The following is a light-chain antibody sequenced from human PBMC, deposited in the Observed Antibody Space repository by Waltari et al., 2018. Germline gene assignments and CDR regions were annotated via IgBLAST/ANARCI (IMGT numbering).Light chain of an antibody. CDR3: HQYNNWPPWT. J-gene: IGKJ1*01. Sequence: ETVMTQSPATLFVSPGERATLSCRAIQSVSRNLAWYQQKPGQAPRLLIYETSTRATGIPARFSGSGSGTEFTLTISSLQSEDVAIYHCHQYNNWPPWTFGQGTKVEIK. CDR1: QSVSRN. CDR2: ETS. V-gene: IGKV3-15*01.